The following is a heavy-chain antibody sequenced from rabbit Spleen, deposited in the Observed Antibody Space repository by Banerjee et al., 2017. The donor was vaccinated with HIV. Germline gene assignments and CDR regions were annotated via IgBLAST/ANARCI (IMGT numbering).Heavy chain of an antibody. CDR3: ARDTGSSFSSYGMDL. J-gene: IGHJ6*01. Sequence: QSLEESGGGLVQPEGSLALTCKASGFSFSSSDYICWVRQAPGKGLEWISCIAGSSSGFTYSATWAKGRFTISKTSSTTVTLQMTSLTAADTATYFCARDTGSSFSSYGMDLWGQAKGPSSPS. CDR2: IAGSSSGFT. CDR1: GFSFSSSDY. V-gene: IGHV1S40*01. D-gene: IGHD8-1*01.